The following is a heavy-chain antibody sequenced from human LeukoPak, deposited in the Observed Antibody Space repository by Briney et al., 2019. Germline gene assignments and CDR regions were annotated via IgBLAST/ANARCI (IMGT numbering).Heavy chain of an antibody. Sequence: SVKVSCKASGYTFTSYYMHWVRQAPGQGLEWMGGIIPIFGTANYAQKFQGRVTITADESTSTAYMELSSLRSEDTAVYYCARVSLRGWEVYYYGSGSYDYYYGMDVWGKGTTVTVSS. J-gene: IGHJ6*04. V-gene: IGHV1-69*13. CDR1: GYTFTSYY. D-gene: IGHD3-10*01. CDR3: ARVSLRGWEVYYYGSGSYDYYYGMDV. CDR2: IIPIFGTA.